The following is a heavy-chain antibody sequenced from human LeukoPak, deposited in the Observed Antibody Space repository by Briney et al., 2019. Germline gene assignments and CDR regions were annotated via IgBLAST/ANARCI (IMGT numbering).Heavy chain of an antibody. CDR2: IRYSGSNK. CDR1: GFTFSSYG. CDR3: AKDATYYYDSGNYYYMDV. V-gene: IGHV3-30*02. J-gene: IGHJ6*03. Sequence: GGSLRLSCSASGFTFSSYGMHWVRQAPGKGLEWVTFIRYSGSNKYYADSVKGGFTISRDNSKNTLYLQMTSLRAEDTAVYYCAKDATYYYDSGNYYYMDVWGKGTTVTVSS. D-gene: IGHD3-10*01.